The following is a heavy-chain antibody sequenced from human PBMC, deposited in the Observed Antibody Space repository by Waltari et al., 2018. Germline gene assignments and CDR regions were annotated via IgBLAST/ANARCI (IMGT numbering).Heavy chain of an antibody. J-gene: IGHJ4*02. CDR3: AKDSAFRYSLYANYYFEF. CDR2: YTFDTSTK. D-gene: IGHD5-12*01. Sequence: QVQLVESGGGVIQPGGSLRLSCAASGFTFSNYGKQWVRQTPGKGLGWVAFYTFDTSTKYDADSVKGRFTISSDRSKNTVYLQMNSLTTEDAAVYYCAKDSAFRYSLYANYYFEFWGQGTLVTVSS. CDR1: GFTFSNYG. V-gene: IGHV3-30*18.